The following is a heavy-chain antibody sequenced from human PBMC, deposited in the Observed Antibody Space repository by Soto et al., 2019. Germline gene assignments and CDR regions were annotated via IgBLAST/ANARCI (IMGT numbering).Heavy chain of an antibody. V-gene: IGHV3-48*02. J-gene: IGHJ6*02. CDR3: ARDGTGYFDWLLPYYYYYGMDV. CDR1: GFTFSSYS. CDR2: ISSSSSTI. Sequence: GGSLRLSCAASGFTFSSYSMNWVRQAPGKGLEWVSYISSSSSTIYYADSVKGRFTISRDNAKNSLYLQMNSLRDEDTAVYYCARDGTGYFDWLLPYYYYYGMDVWGQGTTVTVSS. D-gene: IGHD3-9*01.